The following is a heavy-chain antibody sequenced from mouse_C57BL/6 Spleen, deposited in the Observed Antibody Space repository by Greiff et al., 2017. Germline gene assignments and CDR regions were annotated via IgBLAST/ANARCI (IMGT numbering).Heavy chain of an antibody. V-gene: IGHV2-9-1*01. J-gene: IGHJ4*01. CDR3: YRTRNSYYVGAMDY. CDR2: IWTGGGT. D-gene: IGHD2-12*01. Sequence: VKLVESGPGLVAPSQSLSITCTVSGFSLTSYAISWVRQPSGKGLEWLGVIWTGGGTNYNSALKSRLSISKDNSKSQVFLKMNSLQTDDTARYYCYRTRNSYYVGAMDYWGQGTSVTVSS. CDR1: GFSLTSYA.